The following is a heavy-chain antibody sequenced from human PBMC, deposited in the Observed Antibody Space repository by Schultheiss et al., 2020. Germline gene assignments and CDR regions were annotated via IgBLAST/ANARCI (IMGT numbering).Heavy chain of an antibody. CDR3: ARVVAATLADY. D-gene: IGHD2-15*01. Sequence: GGSLRLSCAASGFTFSSYGLHWVRQAPGKGLEWVAVIWYDGNNKYYADSVKGRFTISRDNSKNTLYLQMNSLRAEDTAVYYCARVVAATLADYWGQGTLVNVSS. CDR2: IWYDGNNK. CDR1: GFTFSSYG. V-gene: IGHV3-33*08. J-gene: IGHJ4*02.